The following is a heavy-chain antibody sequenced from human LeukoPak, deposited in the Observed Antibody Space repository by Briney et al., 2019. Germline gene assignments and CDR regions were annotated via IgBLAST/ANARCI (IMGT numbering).Heavy chain of an antibody. CDR1: GFTFRNYA. CDR3: TIPGGGY. CDR2: IGATGVST. D-gene: IGHD1-26*01. J-gene: IGHJ4*02. Sequence: GGSLRLSCAASGFTFRNYAMTWVRQAPGKGLEWVSGIGATGVSTHYADSVRGRFTISRDNSKNSLYLQTNSLRVEDTAIYYCTIPGGGYWGQGTLVTVSS. V-gene: IGHV3-23*01.